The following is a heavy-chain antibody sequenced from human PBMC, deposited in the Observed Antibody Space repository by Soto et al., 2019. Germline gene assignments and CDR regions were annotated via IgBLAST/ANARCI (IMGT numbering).Heavy chain of an antibody. V-gene: IGHV3-66*01. Sequence: EVQVMESGGGLVQPGGSLTLSCAASGFTVTSNYMTWVRQAPGKGLEWVSVIYSGGSTYYADSVKGRFTISRDNSKNTLYLQMNSLSAEATAVYYCARAIDYSDYVVFFDYWGQETLVTVSS. CDR1: GFTVTSNY. CDR3: ARAIDYSDYVVFFDY. J-gene: IGHJ4*02. CDR2: IYSGGST. D-gene: IGHD4-17*01.